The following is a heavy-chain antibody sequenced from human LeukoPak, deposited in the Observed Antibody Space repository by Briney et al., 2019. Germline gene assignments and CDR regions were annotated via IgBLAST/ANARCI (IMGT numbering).Heavy chain of an antibody. CDR1: GFTFSSYS. Sequence: GGSLRPSCAASGFTFSSYSMNWVRQAPGKGLEWVSSISSSSSYIYYADSVKGRFTISRDNAKNSLYLQMNSLRAEDTAVYYCARDPPYYYVSSGYYYFDYWGQGTLVTVSS. D-gene: IGHD3-22*01. V-gene: IGHV3-21*01. J-gene: IGHJ4*02. CDR2: ISSSSSYI. CDR3: ARDPPYYYVSSGYYYFDY.